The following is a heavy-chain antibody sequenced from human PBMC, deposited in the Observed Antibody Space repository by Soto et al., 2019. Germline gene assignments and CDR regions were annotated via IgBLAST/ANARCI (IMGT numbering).Heavy chain of an antibody. CDR3: AKVTMMGCWGY. J-gene: IGHJ4*02. CDR2: ISGSGGST. Sequence: GGSLRLSCAASGFTFSSFAMSWVRQAPGKGLEWVSAISGSGGSTYYADSVKGRFTISRDNSKNTLFLQMNSLRAEDTAVYYCAKVTMMGCWGYWGQGALVTVSS. D-gene: IGHD3-22*01. CDR1: GFTFSSFA. V-gene: IGHV3-23*01.